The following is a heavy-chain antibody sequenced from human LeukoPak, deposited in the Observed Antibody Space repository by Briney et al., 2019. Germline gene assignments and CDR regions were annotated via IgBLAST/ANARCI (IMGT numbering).Heavy chain of an antibody. CDR2: ISGTGGNT. CDR1: GFSFSNYA. V-gene: IGHV3-23*01. D-gene: IGHD1/OR15-1a*01. CDR3: AKDFEFKWQQPSDH. Sequence: GGSLRLSCAVSGFSFSNYAMSWVRQFPGKGLEWVSGISGTGGNTYYADSVKGRFTISGDNSKNMLYLQMNTLTAEDTAIYFCAKDFEFKWQQPSDHWGQGTPVTVSS. J-gene: IGHJ4*02.